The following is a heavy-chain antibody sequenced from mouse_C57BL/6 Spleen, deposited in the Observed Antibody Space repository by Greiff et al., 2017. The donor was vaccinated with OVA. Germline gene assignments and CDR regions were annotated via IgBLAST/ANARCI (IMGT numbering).Heavy chain of an antibody. D-gene: IGHD2-3*01. V-gene: IGHV1-26*01. CDR3: ARSPYDGYDYYAMDY. CDR1: GYTFTDYY. CDR2: INPNNGGT. J-gene: IGHJ4*01. Sequence: EVQLQQSGPELVKPGASVKISCKASGYTFTDYYMNWVKQSHGKSLEWIGDINPNNGGTSYNQKFKGKATLTVDKSSSTAYMELRSLTSEDSAVYYCARSPYDGYDYYAMDYWGQGTSVTVSS.